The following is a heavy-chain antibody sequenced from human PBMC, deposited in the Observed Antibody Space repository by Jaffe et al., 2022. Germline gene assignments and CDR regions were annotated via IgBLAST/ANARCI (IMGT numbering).Heavy chain of an antibody. J-gene: IGHJ1*01. CDR3: ARGTVVVVAATLEYFQH. D-gene: IGHD2-15*01. V-gene: IGHV1-46*03. CDR1: GYTFTSYY. CDR2: INPSGGST. Sequence: QVQLVQSGAEVKKPGASVKVSCKASGYTFTSYYMHWVRQAPGQGLEWMGIINPSGGSTSYAQKFQGRVTMTRDTSTSTVYMELSSLRSEDTAVYYCARGTVVVVAATLEYFQHWGQGTLVTVSS.